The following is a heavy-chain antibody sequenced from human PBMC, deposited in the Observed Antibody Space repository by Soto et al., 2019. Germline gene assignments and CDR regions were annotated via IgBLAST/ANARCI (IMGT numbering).Heavy chain of an antibody. V-gene: IGHV3-30-3*01. CDR3: ARWEQPLFDY. J-gene: IGHJ4*02. D-gene: IGHD1-26*01. Sequence: QVKLVESGGGVVQPGRSLRLSCAASGFNVSAYTMHWVRQAPGKGLEWVAVISSDGNHKYYTDSVKGRFTISRDTSTNTLYLRMNRLRAEDTAVYYCARWEQPLFDYWGQGTLVTVSS. CDR2: ISSDGNHK. CDR1: GFNVSAYT.